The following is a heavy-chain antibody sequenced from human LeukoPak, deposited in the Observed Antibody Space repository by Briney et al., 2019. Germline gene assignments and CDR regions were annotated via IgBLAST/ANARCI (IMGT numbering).Heavy chain of an antibody. V-gene: IGHV3-30*18. CDR3: AKDWKDDCSGGSCYPDY. Sequence: GGSLRLSCAASGFTFSSYGMHWVRQAPGKGLEWVAVISYDGSNKYYADSVMGRFTISRDNSKNTLYLQMNSLRAEDTAVYYCAKDWKDDCSGGSCYPDYWGQGTLVTVSS. D-gene: IGHD2-15*01. CDR1: GFTFSSYG. CDR2: ISYDGSNK. J-gene: IGHJ4*02.